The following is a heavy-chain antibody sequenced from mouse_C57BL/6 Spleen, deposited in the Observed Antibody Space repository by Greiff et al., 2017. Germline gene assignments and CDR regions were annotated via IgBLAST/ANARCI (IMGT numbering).Heavy chain of an antibody. V-gene: IGHV1-22*01. CDR3: ARSGLISYYFDY. J-gene: IGHJ2*01. CDR2: INPNNGGT. D-gene: IGHD3-3*01. Sequence: VQLQQSGPELVKPGASVKMSCKASGYTFTDYNMHWVKQSPGKSLEWIGSINPNNGGTSYNQKFKGKATLTVNKSSSTAYMELRSLTSEDSAVYYCARSGLISYYFDYWGQGTTLTVSS. CDR1: GYTFTDYN.